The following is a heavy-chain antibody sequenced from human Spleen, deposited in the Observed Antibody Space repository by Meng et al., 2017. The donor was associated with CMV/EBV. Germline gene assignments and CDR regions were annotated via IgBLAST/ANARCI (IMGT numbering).Heavy chain of an antibody. CDR2: INPNGGST. D-gene: IGHD2-8*01. J-gene: IGHJ4*02. CDR1: GYTFTSYY. Sequence: QVQLVQSGAEVKKPGASVKVSCKASGYTFTSYYMHWVRQAPGQGLEWMEIINPNGGSTSYSQNFQGRVTLTRDTSTSTVYMEVSSLRSEDTAVYYCVKMDQRRGLDYWGQGTLVTVSS. CDR3: VKMDQRRGLDY. V-gene: IGHV1-46*01.